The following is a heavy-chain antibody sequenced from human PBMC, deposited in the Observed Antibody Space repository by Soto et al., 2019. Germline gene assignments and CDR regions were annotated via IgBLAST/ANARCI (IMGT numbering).Heavy chain of an antibody. D-gene: IGHD2-15*01. CDR1: GYTFTGYY. CDR3: ARGGRIVVVVAATLRLFDP. V-gene: IGHV1-2*04. J-gene: IGHJ5*02. Sequence: QVQLVQSGAEVKKPGASVKVSCKASGYTFTGYYMHWVRQAPGQGLEWMGWINPTSGGTNYAQKFQGWVTMTRDTSISTAYMELSRLRSDDTAVYYCARGGRIVVVVAATLRLFDPWGQGTLVTVSS. CDR2: INPTSGGT.